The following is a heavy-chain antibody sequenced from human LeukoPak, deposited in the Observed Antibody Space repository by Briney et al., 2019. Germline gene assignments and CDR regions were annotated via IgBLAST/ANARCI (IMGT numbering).Heavy chain of an antibody. Sequence: GASVKLSCKASGGTFSSYAISWVRQAPGQGLEWMGRIIPILGIANYAQKFQGRVTITADKSTSTAYMELSSLRSEDTAVYYCARDGVDTAMVWDYWGQGTLVTVSS. CDR2: IIPILGIA. V-gene: IGHV1-69*04. J-gene: IGHJ4*02. D-gene: IGHD5-18*01. CDR1: GGTFSSYA. CDR3: ARDGVDTAMVWDY.